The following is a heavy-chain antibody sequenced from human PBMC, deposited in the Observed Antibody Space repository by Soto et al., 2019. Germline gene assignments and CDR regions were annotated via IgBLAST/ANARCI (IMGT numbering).Heavy chain of an antibody. V-gene: IGHV3-66*04. CDR2: IDSGDTT. J-gene: IGHJ4*02. D-gene: IGHD3-10*01. CDR1: GFSIGGNH. CDR3: ARLHFASRSFFDY. Sequence: GGSLRLSCTVSGFSIGGNHMSWVRQAPGEGLEWVSAIDSGDTTYYADSVKGRFTISRDNFRNTMYLHMNSLSAEDSAVYYCARLHFASRSFFDYWGPGTLVTVSS.